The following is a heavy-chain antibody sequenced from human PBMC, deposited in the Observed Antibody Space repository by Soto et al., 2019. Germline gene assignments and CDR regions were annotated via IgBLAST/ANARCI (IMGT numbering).Heavy chain of an antibody. CDR3: ARRTEDNWNYIGMDV. CDR2: IDPSDSYT. J-gene: IGHJ6*02. CDR1: GYSFTSYW. Sequence: RGESLKISCKGSGYSFTSYWISWVRQMPGKGLEWMGRIDPSDSYTNYSPSFQGHVTISADKSISTAYLQWSSLKASDTAMYYCARRTEDNWNYIGMDVWGQGTTVTVSS. D-gene: IGHD1-20*01. V-gene: IGHV5-10-1*01.